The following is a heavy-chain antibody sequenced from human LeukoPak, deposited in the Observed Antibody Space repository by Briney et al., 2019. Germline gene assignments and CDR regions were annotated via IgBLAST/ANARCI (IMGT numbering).Heavy chain of an antibody. D-gene: IGHD3-22*01. V-gene: IGHV1-2*02. CDR2: INPNSGGT. CDR1: GYTFTGYY. J-gene: IGHJ4*02. Sequence: ASVKVSCKASGYTFTGYYMHWVRQAPGQGLEWMGWINPNSGGTNYAQKFQGRVTMTRDTSISTAYMELSRLRSDDTAVYYCARGRENYYDSSGYHQEYYFDYWGQGTLVTVSS. CDR3: ARGRENYYDSSGYHQEYYFDY.